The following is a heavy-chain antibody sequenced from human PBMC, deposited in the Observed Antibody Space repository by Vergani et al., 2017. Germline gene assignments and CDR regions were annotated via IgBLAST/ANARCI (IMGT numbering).Heavy chain of an antibody. J-gene: IGHJ4*02. CDR2: IYHSGST. D-gene: IGHD2-15*01. Sequence: QLQLQESGSGLVKPSQTLSLTCAVSGGSISSGGYSWSWIRQPPGKGLEWIGYIYHSGSTYYNPSLKSRVTISVDRSKKQFSLKLSSVTAADTALYYCASQCSGGSCFKEGGVDYWGQGTLVTVSS. CDR3: ASQCSGGSCFKEGGVDY. CDR1: GGSISSGGYS. V-gene: IGHV4-30-2*01.